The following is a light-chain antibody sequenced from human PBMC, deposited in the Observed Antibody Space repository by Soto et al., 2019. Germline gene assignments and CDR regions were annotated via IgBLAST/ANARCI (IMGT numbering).Light chain of an antibody. V-gene: IGKV2-28*01. CDR1: QSLLHSNGNNY. Sequence: DIVMTQSPLSLPVTPGEPASISCRSSQSLLHSNGNNYLDWYLQKPGQSPQLMIYLGYNRASGVPYRFSGSGSGTDFILQISRVEAEDGGIYYCVQVRETVWTFGQGTKVEIK. CDR3: VQVRETVWT. CDR2: LGY. J-gene: IGKJ1*01.